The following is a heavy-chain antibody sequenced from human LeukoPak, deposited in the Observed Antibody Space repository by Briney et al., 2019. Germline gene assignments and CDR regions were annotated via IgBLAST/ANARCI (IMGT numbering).Heavy chain of an antibody. V-gene: IGHV3-48*04. CDR1: GFTFSSYS. D-gene: IGHD3-9*01. CDR3: ARAELRYFYWFDP. CDR2: ISSSSSTI. J-gene: IGHJ5*02. Sequence: GGSLRLSCAASGFTFSSYSMNWVRQAPGKGLEWVSYISSSSSTIYYADSVKGRFTISRDNAKNSLYLQMNSLRAEDTAVYYCARAELRYFYWFDPWGRGTLVTVSS.